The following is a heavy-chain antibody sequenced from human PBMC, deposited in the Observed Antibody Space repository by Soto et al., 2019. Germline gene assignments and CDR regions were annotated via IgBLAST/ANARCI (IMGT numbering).Heavy chain of an antibody. V-gene: IGHV1-8*01. CDR2: MNPNSGNT. CDR1: GYTFTRYY. D-gene: IGHD2-15*01. Sequence: ASVKVSCKASGYTFTRYYINWVRQATGQGLEWMGWMNPNSGNTGYAQKFQGRVTMTRNTSISTAYMELSSLRSEDTAVYYCARGGYCSGGSCYGDWYFDLWGRGTLVTVSS. J-gene: IGHJ2*01. CDR3: ARGGYCSGGSCYGDWYFDL.